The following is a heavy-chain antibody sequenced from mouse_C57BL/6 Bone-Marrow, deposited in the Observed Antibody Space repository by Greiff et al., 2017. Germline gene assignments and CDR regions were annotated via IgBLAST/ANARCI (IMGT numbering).Heavy chain of an antibody. CDR1: GYAFTNYL. Sequence: QVQLQQSGAELVRPGTSVKVSCKASGYAFTNYLIAWVKQRPGQGLEWIGVINPGSGGTNYNEKFKGKATLTADKSSSTAYMQLSSLTSGDSAVYLCARSGICDYGSPYFDFWGKGTTVTVSS. D-gene: IGHD1-1*01. CDR2: INPGSGGT. J-gene: IGHJ1*03. CDR3: ARSGICDYGSPYFDF. V-gene: IGHV1-54*01.